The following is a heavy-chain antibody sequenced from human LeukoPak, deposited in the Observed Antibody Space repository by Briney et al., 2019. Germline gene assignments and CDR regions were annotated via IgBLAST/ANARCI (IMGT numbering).Heavy chain of an antibody. CDR1: GFTFSSYA. J-gene: IGHJ4*02. CDR3: AKSPYDFWSGYYWFDY. D-gene: IGHD3-3*01. Sequence: PGGSLRLSCAASGFTFSSYAMSWVRQAPGKGLEWVSAISGSGGSTYYADSVKGRFTISRDNSKNTLCLQMNSLRAEDTAVYYCAKSPYDFWSGYYWFDYWGQGTLVTVSS. V-gene: IGHV3-23*01. CDR2: ISGSGGST.